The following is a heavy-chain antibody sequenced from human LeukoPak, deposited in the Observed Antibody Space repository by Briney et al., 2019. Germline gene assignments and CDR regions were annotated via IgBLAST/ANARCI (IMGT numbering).Heavy chain of an antibody. CDR2: ISGSGGST. V-gene: IGHV3-23*01. Sequence: GGSLRLSCAAFGFTFSSYAMSWVRQAPGKGLEWVSAISGSGGSTYYADSVKGRFTISRDNSKNTLYLQMNSLRAEDTAVYYCAKQGGSGYYYEVDYWGQGTLVTVSS. D-gene: IGHD3-22*01. J-gene: IGHJ4*02. CDR1: GFTFSSYA. CDR3: AKQGGSGYYYEVDY.